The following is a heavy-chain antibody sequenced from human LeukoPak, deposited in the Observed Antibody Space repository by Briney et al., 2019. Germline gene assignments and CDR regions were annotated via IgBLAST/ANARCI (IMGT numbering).Heavy chain of an antibody. V-gene: IGHV3-23*01. CDR2: ISGSGGST. CDR1: GFTFSSYA. Sequence: GGSLRLSCAASGFTFSSYAVSWVRQPPGKGLEWVSAISGSGGSTYYADSVKGRFTISRDNSKNTLYLQMNSLRAEDTAVYYCARAGVLVRGSWDYWGQGTLVTVSS. J-gene: IGHJ4*02. CDR3: ARAGVLVRGSWDY. D-gene: IGHD3-10*01.